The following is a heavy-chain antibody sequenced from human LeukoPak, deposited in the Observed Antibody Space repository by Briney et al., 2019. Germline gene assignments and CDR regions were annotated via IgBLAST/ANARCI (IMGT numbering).Heavy chain of an antibody. D-gene: IGHD6-13*01. CDR2: ISGSGGST. V-gene: IGHV3-23*01. J-gene: IGHJ4*02. Sequence: GGSLRLSCAASGFTFSSYAMSWVRQAPGKGLQWVSAISGSGGSTYYADSVKGRFTISRDNAKNTPYLQMNSLTAEDMAVYYCAKVRYSSKGNFDYWGQGTLVTVSP. CDR1: GFTFSSYA. CDR3: AKVRYSSKGNFDY.